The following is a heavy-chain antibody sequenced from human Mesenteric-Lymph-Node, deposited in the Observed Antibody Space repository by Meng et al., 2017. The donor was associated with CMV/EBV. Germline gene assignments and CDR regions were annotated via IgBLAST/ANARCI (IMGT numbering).Heavy chain of an antibody. CDR1: GFTFSNYW. J-gene: IGHJ4*02. V-gene: IGHV3-7*01. CDR3: ARGTTGAPGTDY. D-gene: IGHD6-13*01. CDR2: INQDGSGE. Sequence: GGSLRLSCAASGFTFSNYWMHWVRQSPGKGLEWVAVINQDGSGEYYVDSVKGRFTISRDNAKNSLYLQMNSLRVEDTAVYYCARGTTGAPGTDYWGQGTLVTVSS.